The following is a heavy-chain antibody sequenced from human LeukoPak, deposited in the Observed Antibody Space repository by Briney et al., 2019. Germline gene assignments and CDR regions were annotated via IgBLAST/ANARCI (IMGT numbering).Heavy chain of an antibody. V-gene: IGHV3-21*01. D-gene: IGHD1-1*01. Sequence: PGGSLRLSCAASGCTFSSYSMNWVRQAPGKGLEWVSSISSSSSYIYYADSVKGRFTISRDNAKNSLYLQMNSLRAEDTAVYYCARAETIQTYFDYWGQGTLVTVSS. CDR3: ARAETIQTYFDY. CDR2: ISSSSSYI. CDR1: GCTFSSYS. J-gene: IGHJ4*02.